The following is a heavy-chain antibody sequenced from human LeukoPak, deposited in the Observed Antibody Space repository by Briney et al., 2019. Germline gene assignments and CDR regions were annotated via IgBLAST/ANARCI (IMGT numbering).Heavy chain of an antibody. V-gene: IGHV3-21*05. D-gene: IGHD3-3*01. Sequence: GGSLRLSCAVSGFTFGSYTMNWVRQAPGKGLEWVSHISSTSTTYYADSVKGRFTISRDNAKNSLYLQMNSLRAEDTAVYYCAREPFWSGYYSNLHFDYWGQGTLVTVSS. J-gene: IGHJ4*02. CDR1: GFTFGSYT. CDR3: AREPFWSGYYSNLHFDY. CDR2: ISSTSTT.